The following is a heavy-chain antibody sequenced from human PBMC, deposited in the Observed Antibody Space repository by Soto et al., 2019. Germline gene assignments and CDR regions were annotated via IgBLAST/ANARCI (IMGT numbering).Heavy chain of an antibody. V-gene: IGHV3-30*18. Sequence: QVQLVESGGGVVQPGRSLRLSCAASGFTFSSYGMHWVRQAPGKGLEWVAVISYDGSNKYYADSVKGRFTISRDNSKNTLYLQMNSLRAEDTAVYYCAKVIVGATHKLAFDYWGQGTLVTVSS. D-gene: IGHD1-26*01. J-gene: IGHJ4*02. CDR1: GFTFSSYG. CDR3: AKVIVGATHKLAFDY. CDR2: ISYDGSNK.